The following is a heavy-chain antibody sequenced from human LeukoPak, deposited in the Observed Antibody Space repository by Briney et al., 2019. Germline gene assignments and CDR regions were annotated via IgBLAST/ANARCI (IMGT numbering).Heavy chain of an antibody. V-gene: IGHV1-8*01. CDR3: ARGGDTAMVWDYYYYGMDV. CDR2: MNPNSGNT. D-gene: IGHD5-18*01. J-gene: IGHJ6*02. CDR1: GYTFTSYD. Sequence: ASVKVSCKASGYTFTSYDINWVRQATGQGLEWMGWMNPNSGNTGYAQKFQGRVTMTRNTSISTAYMELSSLRSEDTAVYYCARGGDTAMVWDYYYYGMDVWGQGTTVTVSS.